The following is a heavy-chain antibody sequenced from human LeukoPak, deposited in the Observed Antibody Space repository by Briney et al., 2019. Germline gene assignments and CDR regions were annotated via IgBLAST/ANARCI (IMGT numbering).Heavy chain of an antibody. CDR1: GGSFSGYY. CDR3: ASYLHYYDGSFDY. D-gene: IGHD3-22*01. V-gene: IGHV4-34*01. CDR2: INHSGST. Sequence: SETLSLTCAVYGGSFSGYYWSWIRQPPGKGLEWIGEINHSGSTNYNPSLKSRVTISVDTSKNQFSLKLSSVTAADTAVYYCASYLHYYDGSFDYWGQGTLVTVSS. J-gene: IGHJ4*02.